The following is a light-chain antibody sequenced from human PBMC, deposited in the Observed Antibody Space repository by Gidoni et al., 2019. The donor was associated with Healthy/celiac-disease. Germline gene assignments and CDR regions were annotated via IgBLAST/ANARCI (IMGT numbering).Light chain of an antibody. Sequence: DIVMTQSPDSLAVSLGERATINCKSRQSALYSSNNKNYLAWYQQKPGQPPKLLIYWASTRESGVPDRFSGSGSGTDFTLTISSLQDEDVAVYYCQQYYSTPPALTFXGXTKVEIK. CDR1: QSALYSSNNKNY. CDR2: WAS. J-gene: IGKJ4*01. CDR3: QQYYSTPPALT. V-gene: IGKV4-1*01.